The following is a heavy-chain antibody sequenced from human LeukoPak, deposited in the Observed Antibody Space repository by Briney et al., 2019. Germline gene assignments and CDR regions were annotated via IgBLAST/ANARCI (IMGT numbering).Heavy chain of an antibody. CDR1: GGTFSSYA. J-gene: IGHJ6*02. V-gene: IGHV1-69*04. D-gene: IGHD3-22*01. CDR3: ATFSHNYYDSSGYYPYYGMDV. Sequence: ASVKASCKASGGTFSSYAISWVRQAPGQGLEWMGRIIPIFGIANYAQKFQGRVTITADKSTSTAYMELSSLRSEDTAVYYCATFSHNYYDSSGYYPYYGMDVWGQGTTVTVSS. CDR2: IIPIFGIA.